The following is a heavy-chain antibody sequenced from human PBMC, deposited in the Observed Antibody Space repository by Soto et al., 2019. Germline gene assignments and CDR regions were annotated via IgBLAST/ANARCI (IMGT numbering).Heavy chain of an antibody. CDR3: AKDHAEARAARSLSAVDY. J-gene: IGHJ4*02. CDR1: GFTFSSYA. V-gene: IGHV3-23*01. CDR2: ISGSGGST. Sequence: VQLLESGGGLVQPGGSLRLSCAASGFTFSSYAMSWVRQAPGKGLEWVSAISGSGGSTYYADSVKGRFTISRDNSKNTLYLQMNSLRAEDTAVYYCAKDHAEARAARSLSAVDYWGQGTLVTVSS. D-gene: IGHD6-6*01.